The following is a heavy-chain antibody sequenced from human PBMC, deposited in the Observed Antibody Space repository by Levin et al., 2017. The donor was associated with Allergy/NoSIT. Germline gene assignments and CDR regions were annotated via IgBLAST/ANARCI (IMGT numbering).Heavy chain of an antibody. CDR2: ISSSSSYI. Sequence: GGSLRLSCAASGFTFSSYSMNWVRQAPGKGLEWVSSISSSSSYIYYADSVKGRFTISRDNAKNSLYLQMNSLRAEDTAVYYCARDKALYSSGWLYWGQGTLVTVSS. D-gene: IGHD6-19*01. V-gene: IGHV3-21*01. CDR1: GFTFSSYS. CDR3: ARDKALYSSGWLY. J-gene: IGHJ4*02.